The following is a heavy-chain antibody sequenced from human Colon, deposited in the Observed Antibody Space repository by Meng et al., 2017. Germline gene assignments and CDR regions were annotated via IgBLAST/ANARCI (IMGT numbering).Heavy chain of an antibody. J-gene: IGHJ6*02. CDR1: GYTFTNYA. CDR3: ARPPGGKKYCDLWSGYSPYYYGMDV. V-gene: IGHV7-4-1*02. D-gene: IGHD3-3*01. Sequence: ASVNVSCKASGYTFTNYAMHWVRQAPGQGLEWMGWINTNTGNPTYAQGFTGRFVFSLDTSVSTAYLQISSLKAEDTAVYYCARPPGGKKYCDLWSGYSPYYYGMDVWGQGTTVTVSS. CDR2: INTNTGNP.